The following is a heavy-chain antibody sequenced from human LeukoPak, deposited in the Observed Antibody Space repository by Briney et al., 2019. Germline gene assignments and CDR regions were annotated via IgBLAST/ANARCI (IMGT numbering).Heavy chain of an antibody. V-gene: IGHV3-30*01. CDR2: MSSDGSNK. CDR3: ARVDGGRWSGAFDI. J-gene: IGHJ3*02. CDR1: GFTFSSHS. D-gene: IGHD1-26*01. Sequence: PGRSLRLSCAASGFTFSSHSMHWVRQAPGKGLEWVAAMSSDGSNKYNADSVKGRFTISRDNSKNTLYLQMNSLRAEDTAVYYCARVDGGRWSGAFDIWGQGTMVTVSS.